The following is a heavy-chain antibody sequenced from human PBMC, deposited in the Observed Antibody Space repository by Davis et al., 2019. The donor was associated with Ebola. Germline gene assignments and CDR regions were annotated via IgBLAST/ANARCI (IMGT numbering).Heavy chain of an antibody. V-gene: IGHV5-51*01. D-gene: IGHD1-26*01. J-gene: IGHJ6*02. CDR2: IYPGDSDT. CDR1: GYTFTSYW. Sequence: PGGSLRLSCKGSGYTFTSYWIGWVRQMPGKGLEWMGIIYPGDSDTIYIPSFQGQVTISADKSISTAYLQWSSLKASDTAMYYCAKASNVGYYYGMDVWSQGTTVTVSS. CDR3: AKASNVGYYYGMDV.